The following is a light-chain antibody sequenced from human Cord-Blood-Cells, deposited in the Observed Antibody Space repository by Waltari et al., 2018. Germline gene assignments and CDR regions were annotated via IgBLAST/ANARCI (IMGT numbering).Light chain of an antibody. Sequence: EIMLTQSPCTLSLSPGERATLYCRARQSVSSSYLAWYQQKPGQAPMLLIYGASSRDTGIPDRFSGSGSGTDFTLTISRLEPEDFAVYYCQQYGSSPLTFGGGTKVEIK. J-gene: IGKJ4*01. CDR2: GAS. CDR3: QQYGSSPLT. CDR1: QSVSSSY. V-gene: IGKV3-20*01.